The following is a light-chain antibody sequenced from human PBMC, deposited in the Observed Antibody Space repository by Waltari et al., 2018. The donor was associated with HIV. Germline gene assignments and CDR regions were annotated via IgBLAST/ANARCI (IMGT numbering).Light chain of an antibody. Sequence: DIQMTQSPSSLSASVGDRVTIPCRASQTSSRWLAWYQQKPGKAPKLLIYKASSLESGVPSRFSGSGSGTDFTLTISSLQPDDFATYYCLQYKDFPLTFGGGTKVEIK. CDR1: QTSSRW. V-gene: IGKV1-5*03. CDR2: KAS. CDR3: LQYKDFPLT. J-gene: IGKJ4*01.